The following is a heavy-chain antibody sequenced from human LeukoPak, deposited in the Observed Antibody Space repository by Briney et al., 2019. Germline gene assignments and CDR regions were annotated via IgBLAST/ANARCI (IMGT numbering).Heavy chain of an antibody. D-gene: IGHD3-10*01. V-gene: IGHV3-23*01. J-gene: IGHJ4*02. CDR2: ITGSGGNT. Sequence: GGSLRPSCTASGFTFSTYVMSWVHQAPGKGLECVSSITGSGGNTYHADSVKDRFTISRDNSKNTLYLQLNSLRAEDTAVYYCAQVSGSRSFDFWGPGTLVTVSS. CDR3: AQVSGSRSFDF. CDR1: GFTFSTYV.